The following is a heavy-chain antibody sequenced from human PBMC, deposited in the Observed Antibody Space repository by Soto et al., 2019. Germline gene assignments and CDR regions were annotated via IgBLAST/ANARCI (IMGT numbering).Heavy chain of an antibody. CDR2: IRHDASGQ. Sequence: EVHLVESGGGLVQPGGSLRLSCVASGFIFSDYYMSWVRQAPGKGLEWVANIRHDASGQYYLDSLKGRFTISRDNAQNSLYLQMNSVTTEDTAVYYCVSYAGTRTLPRGERTQFDYWGQGTLVSVSS. D-gene: IGHD3-10*01. CDR1: GFIFSDYY. J-gene: IGHJ4*02. V-gene: IGHV3-7*01. CDR3: VSYAGTRTLPRGERTQFDY.